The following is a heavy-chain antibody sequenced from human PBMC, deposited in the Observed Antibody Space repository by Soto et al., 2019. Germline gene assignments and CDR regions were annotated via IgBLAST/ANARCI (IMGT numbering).Heavy chain of an antibody. CDR1: GDSASSKIAA. J-gene: IGHJ6*02. CDR2: AYYRSKWYN. V-gene: IGHV6-1*01. Sequence: SQTLSLTCAVSGDSASSKIAARNWIRQSPSRGLEWLGRAYYRSKWYNDYAVSVKSRITISPDTSKNQFSLQLSSVTPDDTAVYYCARPYRSSSGLHDQYGMDVSSQG. CDR3: ARPYRSSSGLHDQYGMDV. D-gene: IGHD6-6*01.